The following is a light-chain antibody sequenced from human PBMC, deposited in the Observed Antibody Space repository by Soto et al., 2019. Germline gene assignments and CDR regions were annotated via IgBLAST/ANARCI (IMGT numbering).Light chain of an antibody. CDR2: GAS. J-gene: IGKJ1*01. Sequence: DIVLTQSPGPLSMSPGERATLSCRSSQSLSSSSLAWYQQKPGQAPRLIISGASSRAADIPDRFSGSGSGTDCTLTINRLEPEDFAVYYCQQYDSSPRTLGQGTKVDIK. CDR3: QQYDSSPRT. V-gene: IGKV3-20*01. CDR1: QSLSSSS.